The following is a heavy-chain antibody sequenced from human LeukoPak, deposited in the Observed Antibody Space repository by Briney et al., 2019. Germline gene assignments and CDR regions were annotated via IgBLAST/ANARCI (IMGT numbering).Heavy chain of an antibody. Sequence: PGGSLRLSCAASGFTVRSNYMSWVRQAPGKGLEWVSVIYSGGSTYYADSVRGRFTISRDNSKNTLYLQMDSLRAEDTAVYYCASARLLNSYDYWGQGTLVTVSS. V-gene: IGHV3-66*01. CDR2: IYSGGST. D-gene: IGHD3-10*01. CDR3: ASARLLNSYDY. J-gene: IGHJ4*02. CDR1: GFTVRSNY.